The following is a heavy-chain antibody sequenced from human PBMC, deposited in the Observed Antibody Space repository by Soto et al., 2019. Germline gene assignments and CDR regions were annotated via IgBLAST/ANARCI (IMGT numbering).Heavy chain of an antibody. CDR3: AKDWRYSGYNDY. Sequence: QVQLVESGGGVVQPGRSLRLSCAVSGFIFSSYGMHWVRQAPGKGLEWVALISPDGRDKYYADSVKGRFTISRDNSRDTLYLQMNSLRAEDTAVYYCAKDWRYSGYNDYWGQGTLVTVSS. J-gene: IGHJ4*02. CDR1: GFIFSSYG. V-gene: IGHV3-30*18. CDR2: ISPDGRDK. D-gene: IGHD5-12*01.